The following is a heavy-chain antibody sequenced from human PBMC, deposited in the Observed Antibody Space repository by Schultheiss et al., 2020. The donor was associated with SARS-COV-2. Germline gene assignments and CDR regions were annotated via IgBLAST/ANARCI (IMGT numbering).Heavy chain of an antibody. D-gene: IGHD6-13*01. CDR2: ISGSGGST. Sequence: GGSLRLSCAASGFTFSNAWMSWVRQAPGKGLEWVSAISGSGGSTYYADSVKGRFTISRDNSKNTLYLQMNSLRAEDTAVYYCAIISSSSGRDYWGQGTLVTVSS. CDR3: AIISSSSGRDY. CDR1: GFTFSNAW. J-gene: IGHJ4*02. V-gene: IGHV3-23*01.